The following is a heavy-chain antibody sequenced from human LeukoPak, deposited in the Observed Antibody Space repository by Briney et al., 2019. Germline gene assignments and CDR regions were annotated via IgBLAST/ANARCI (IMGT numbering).Heavy chain of an antibody. V-gene: IGHV3-23*01. Sequence: GGSLRLSCAASGFTLSSSATTWVRQAPGKGLDWVSIITDNGGSTFYADSVMGRFTISRDTSKNTLYLQMNSLRADDTAVYYCATVGGSCSSSNCYAYFDYWGQGTLVTVSS. J-gene: IGHJ4*02. CDR3: ATVGGSCSSSNCYAYFDY. CDR2: ITDNGGST. CDR1: GFTLSSSA. D-gene: IGHD2-2*01.